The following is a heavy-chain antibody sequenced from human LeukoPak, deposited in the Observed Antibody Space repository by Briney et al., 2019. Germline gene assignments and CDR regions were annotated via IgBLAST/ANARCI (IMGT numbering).Heavy chain of an antibody. J-gene: IGHJ4*02. CDR1: GFIFSNYA. V-gene: IGHV3-23*01. CDR2: IGGRDGGT. CDR3: AKLGDYDILTGYYDSDY. D-gene: IGHD3-9*01. Sequence: GGSLRLSCAASGFIFSNYAMSWVRQAPGKGLEWVSAIGGRDGGTYYADSVKGRFAVSRDDPKNTLYLQMNTLRAEDTAVYYCAKLGDYDILTGYYDSDYWGQGTLVTVSS.